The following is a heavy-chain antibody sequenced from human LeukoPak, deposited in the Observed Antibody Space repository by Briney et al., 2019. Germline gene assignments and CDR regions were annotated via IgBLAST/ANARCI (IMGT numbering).Heavy chain of an antibody. CDR1: GASISSYY. J-gene: IGHJ4*02. V-gene: IGHV4-59*08. CDR2: IYYSGST. D-gene: IGHD3-9*01. CDR3: ARGTGDFDWLVAFDY. Sequence: SETLSLTCSVSGASISSYYWSWIRQPPGKGLEWIGYIYYSGSTNYNPSLKSRVTISVDTSKNQFSLKLSSVTAADTAVYYCARGTGDFDWLVAFDYWGQGTLVTVSS.